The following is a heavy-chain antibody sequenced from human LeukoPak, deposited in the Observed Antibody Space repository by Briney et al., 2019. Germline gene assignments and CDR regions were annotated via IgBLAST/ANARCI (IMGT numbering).Heavy chain of an antibody. CDR2: IYYSRST. CDR3: ARARGYSYID. D-gene: IGHD5-18*01. CDR1: GGSISSSSYY. V-gene: IGHV4-39*07. J-gene: IGHJ4*02. Sequence: SETLSLTCTVSGGSISSSSYYWGWIRQPPGKGLEWIGSIYYSRSTYCDPSLKSRVTISVDTSKNQFSLKLSSVTAADTAVYYCARARGYSYIDWGQGTLVSVST.